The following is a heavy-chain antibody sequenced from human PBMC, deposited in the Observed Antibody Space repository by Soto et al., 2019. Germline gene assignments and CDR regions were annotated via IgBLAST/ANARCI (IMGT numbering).Heavy chain of an antibody. D-gene: IGHD3-10*01. CDR2: IDPSGGST. Sequence: QVQLVQSGAEVKKPGASVKVSCKASGYTFNSYYMHWVRQAPGQGLEWMGIIDPSGGSTSYAQKCQGRVTMTRDTSTSTVYMELSSLRSEDTAVYYCARLYGSESDHWGQGTLVTVSS. CDR1: GYTFNSYY. J-gene: IGHJ4*02. CDR3: ARLYGSESDH. V-gene: IGHV1-46*02.